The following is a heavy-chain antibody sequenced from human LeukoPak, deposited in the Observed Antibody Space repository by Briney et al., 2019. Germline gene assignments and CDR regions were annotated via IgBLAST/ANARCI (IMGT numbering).Heavy chain of an antibody. CDR1: GVTFSSYV. Sequence: GGSLRLSCEASGVTFSSYVMSWVRQAPGKGPEWASGISGSGGGTYYADFVKGRFAISRDNSKNTLYLQMNSLRAEDSALYYCVQEGLRGLAFDVWGQGTRVTVSS. J-gene: IGHJ3*01. CDR2: ISGSGGGT. CDR3: VQEGLRGLAFDV. V-gene: IGHV3-23*01.